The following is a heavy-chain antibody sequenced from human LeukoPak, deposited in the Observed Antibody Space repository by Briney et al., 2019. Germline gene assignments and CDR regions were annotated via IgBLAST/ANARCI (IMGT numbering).Heavy chain of an antibody. CDR2: ISGSGGST. J-gene: IGHJ4*02. V-gene: IGHV3-23*01. CDR3: AKEYCSGGSCPVDY. Sequence: GGSLRLSCAASGFTFSSYAMSWVRQGPGKGLELVSAISGSGGSTYYADSVKGRFTISRDNSKNTLYLQMNSLRAEDTAVYYCAKEYCSGGSCPVDYWGQGTLVTVSS. CDR1: GFTFSSYA. D-gene: IGHD2-15*01.